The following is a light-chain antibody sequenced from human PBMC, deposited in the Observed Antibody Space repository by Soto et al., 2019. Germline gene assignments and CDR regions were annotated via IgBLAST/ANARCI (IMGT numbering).Light chain of an antibody. J-gene: IGKJ5*01. Sequence: DVVMTQTPLSLSVAPGQPASISCKSSQSLLHITGETFLFWYLQKPGQSPQLLIYEVSTRVSGVPDRCSGSGSGTDFTVAISRVEIDDVGTYYWIQSTQHPHTFGQGTRL. CDR2: EVS. CDR3: IQSTQHPHT. CDR1: QSLLHITGETF. V-gene: IGKV2D-29*02.